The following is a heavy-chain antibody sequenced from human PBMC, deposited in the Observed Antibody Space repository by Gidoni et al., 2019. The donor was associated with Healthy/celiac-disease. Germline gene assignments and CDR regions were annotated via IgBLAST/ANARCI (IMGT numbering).Heavy chain of an antibody. V-gene: IGHV3-9*01. J-gene: IGHJ3*02. CDR2: ISWNSGSI. CDR3: AKDISRIVGATPGAFDI. D-gene: IGHD1-26*01. Sequence: EVQLVESGGGLVQPGSSLRLSCAASGFTFDDYAMHWVRQAPGKGLEWVSGISWNSGSIGYADSVKGRFTISRDNAKNSLYLQMNSLRAEDTALYYCAKDISRIVGATPGAFDIWGQGTMVTVSS. CDR1: GFTFDDYA.